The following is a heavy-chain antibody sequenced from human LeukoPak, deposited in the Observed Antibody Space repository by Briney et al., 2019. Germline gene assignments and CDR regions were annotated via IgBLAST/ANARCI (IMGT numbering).Heavy chain of an antibody. CDR2: ISSSSSTI. J-gene: IGHJ2*01. D-gene: IGHD3/OR15-3a*01. CDR1: AFTFSSYS. CDR3: ARVSGYYGGLDWYFDL. V-gene: IGHV3-48*01. Sequence: GGSLRLSCAASAFTFSSYSMNWVRQAPGKGLEWVSYISSSSSTIYYADSVKGRFTISRDNAKNSLYLQMNSLRAEDTAVYYCARVSGYYGGLDWYFDLWGRGTLVTVSS.